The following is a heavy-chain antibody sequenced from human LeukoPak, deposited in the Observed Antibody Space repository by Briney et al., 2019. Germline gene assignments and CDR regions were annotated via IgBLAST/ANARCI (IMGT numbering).Heavy chain of an antibody. Sequence: GGSLRLSCAASGFTFSSYSMNWVRQAPGKGLEWVSSISSSSSYIYYADSVKGRSTISRDNAKNSLYLQMNSLRAEDTAVYYCARAPYYYDSSVDYWGQGTLVTVSS. CDR2: ISSSSSYI. D-gene: IGHD3-22*01. J-gene: IGHJ4*02. CDR1: GFTFSSYS. V-gene: IGHV3-21*01. CDR3: ARAPYYYDSSVDY.